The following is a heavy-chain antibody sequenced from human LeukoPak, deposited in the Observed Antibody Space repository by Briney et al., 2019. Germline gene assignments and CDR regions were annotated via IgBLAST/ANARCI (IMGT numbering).Heavy chain of an antibody. CDR1: GFTFSSYA. V-gene: IGHV3-23*01. CDR2: ITDST. J-gene: IGHJ5*02. Sequence: GGSLRLSCAASGFTFSSYAVTWVRQAPGKGLEWVSAITDSTYLADSVKGRFSISRDTSKNTVYLQMNSLRAEDTAVYYCARYCVGGRCYSGLYPCGQGALVTVSS. CDR3: ARYCVGGRCYSGLYP. D-gene: IGHD2-15*01.